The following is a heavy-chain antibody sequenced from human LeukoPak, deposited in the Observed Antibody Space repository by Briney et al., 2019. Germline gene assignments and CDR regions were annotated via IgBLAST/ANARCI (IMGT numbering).Heavy chain of an antibody. CDR1: GGSISSYY. V-gene: IGHV4-4*07. CDR3: ARALMVRGVINWFDP. D-gene: IGHD3-10*01. J-gene: IGHJ5*02. Sequence: SETLSLTCTVSGGSISSYYWSRIRQPAGKGLEWIGRIYTSGSTNYNPSLKSRVTMSVDTSKNQFSLKLSSVTAADTAVYYCARALMVRGVINWFDPWGQGTLVTVSS. CDR2: IYTSGST.